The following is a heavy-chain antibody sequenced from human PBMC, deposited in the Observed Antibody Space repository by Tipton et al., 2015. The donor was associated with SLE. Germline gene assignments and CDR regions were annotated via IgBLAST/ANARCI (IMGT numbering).Heavy chain of an antibody. CDR1: GYTFTSYT. D-gene: IGHD3-3*01. V-gene: IGHV1-3*01. Sequence: QLVQSGAEVKKPGASVKVSCKASGYTFTSYTIHWVRQDSGQRLEWMGWINAGNGNTKYSQKFQGRVIISRDTSASTAYMEVSSLGSEDTAVYYCARDLGAWSGYDLDHWGQGTLVTVSS. CDR3: ARDLGAWSGYDLDH. CDR2: INAGNGNT. J-gene: IGHJ4*02.